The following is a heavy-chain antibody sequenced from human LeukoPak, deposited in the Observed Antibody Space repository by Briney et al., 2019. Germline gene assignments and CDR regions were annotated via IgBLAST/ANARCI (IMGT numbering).Heavy chain of an antibody. Sequence: SETLSLTCSVSGDSISTYYWNWIRQSPGKGLEWIGYVSDSGNTNYNPSFKSRLSMSVYTSKRQFSLKLTSVTAADTAVYYCAGIVVIRGADFLNWLDPWGHGTLVTVSS. D-gene: IGHD2-21*01. V-gene: IGHV4-59*01. CDR1: GDSISTYY. CDR2: VSDSGNT. CDR3: AGIVVIRGADFLNWLDP. J-gene: IGHJ5*02.